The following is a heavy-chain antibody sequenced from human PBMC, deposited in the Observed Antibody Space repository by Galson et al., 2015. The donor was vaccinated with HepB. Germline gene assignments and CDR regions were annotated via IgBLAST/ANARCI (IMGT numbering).Heavy chain of an antibody. CDR3: ARDGGMEWSPHKNYFDY. CDR1: GYTFSNYG. D-gene: IGHD3-3*01. V-gene: IGHV1-18*04. CDR2: ISTYNGDT. J-gene: IGHJ4*02. Sequence: SVKVSCKASGYTFSNYGINWVRQAPGQGLEWMGWISTYNGDTNCPEKFQGRVSMTTDTSTSTAYMELRSLEAGDTAVYYCARDGGMEWSPHKNYFDYWGQGSLVTVSS.